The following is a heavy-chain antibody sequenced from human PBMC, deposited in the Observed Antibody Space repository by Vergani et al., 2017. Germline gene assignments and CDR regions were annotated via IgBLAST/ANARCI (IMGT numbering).Heavy chain of an antibody. CDR2: ISYDGSNK. J-gene: IGHJ4*02. D-gene: IGHD2-2*01. CDR3: SSTSAGSSSPFDY. Sequence: QVQLVESGGGVVQPGRSLRLSCAASGFTFSSYGMHWVRQAPGKGLEWVAVISYDGSNKYYADSVKGRFTISRDNSKNTLYLQMNSLRAEDTAVYDCSSTSAGSSSPFDYWGQGTLVTVSS. V-gene: IGHV3-30*03. CDR1: GFTFSSYG.